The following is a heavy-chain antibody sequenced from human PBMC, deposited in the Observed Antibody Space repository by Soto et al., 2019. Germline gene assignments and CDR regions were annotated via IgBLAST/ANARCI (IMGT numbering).Heavy chain of an antibody. CDR2: ISAYNGNT. CDR1: GYTFTSYG. V-gene: IGHV1-18*03. J-gene: IGHJ5*02. CDR3: ARFFTMIVSNWFDP. D-gene: IGHD3-22*01. Sequence: ASVKVSCKASGYTFTSYGISWVRQAPGQGLEWMGWISAYNGNTNYAQKLQGRVTMTTDTSTSTAYMELRSLRSDDMAVDYCARFFTMIVSNWFDPWGQGTQVTVSS.